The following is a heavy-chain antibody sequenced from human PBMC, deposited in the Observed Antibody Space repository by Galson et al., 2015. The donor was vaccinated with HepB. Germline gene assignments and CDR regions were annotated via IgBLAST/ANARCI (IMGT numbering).Heavy chain of an antibody. CDR3: ARELFVRPAYGDYRGPEGY. Sequence: SVKVSCKASGYTLTSYGISWVRQAPGQGLEWMGWISAYNGNTNYAQKLQGRVTMTTDTSTSTAYMELRSLRSDDTAVYYCARELFVRPAYGDYRGPEGYWGQGTLVTVSS. CDR1: GYTLTSYG. J-gene: IGHJ4*02. V-gene: IGHV1-18*01. CDR2: ISAYNGNT. D-gene: IGHD4-17*01.